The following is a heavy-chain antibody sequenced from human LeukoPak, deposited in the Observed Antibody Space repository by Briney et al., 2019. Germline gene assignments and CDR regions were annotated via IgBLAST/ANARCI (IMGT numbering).Heavy chain of an antibody. J-gene: IGHJ3*02. Sequence: GGSLRLSCTASGVTFSSYSMNWGRQAPGEGLEWGSCICSSSSSKYYAESVKGRFTISRDNAKNSLYLQMNSLRAEDTAVYYCARENYGDYVEAFDIWGQGTMVTVSS. CDR1: GVTFSSYS. CDR2: ICSSSSSK. CDR3: ARENYGDYVEAFDI. V-gene: IGHV3-21*01. D-gene: IGHD4-17*01.